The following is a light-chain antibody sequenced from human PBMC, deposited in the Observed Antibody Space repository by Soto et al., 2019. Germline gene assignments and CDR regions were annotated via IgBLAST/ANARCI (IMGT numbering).Light chain of an antibody. Sequence: EVVMTQSPLSLPFTLGQSASISCTSSQSLVYADGNTYLNWLQQRPGQSPRRLIYKVFNRDSGVPDRFSGSASGSEFTLTISRVEAEDIGVYYCMQTAHWPYTFGRGTKLEIK. CDR2: KVF. CDR3: MQTAHWPYT. V-gene: IGKV2-30*01. CDR1: QSLVYADGNTY. J-gene: IGKJ2*01.